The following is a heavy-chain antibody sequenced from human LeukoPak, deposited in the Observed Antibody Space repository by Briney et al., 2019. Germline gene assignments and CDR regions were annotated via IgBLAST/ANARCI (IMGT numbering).Heavy chain of an antibody. V-gene: IGHV3-74*01. CDR3: ARGITATTDY. CDR1: GFTFSSYW. J-gene: IGHJ4*02. D-gene: IGHD1-7*01. Sequence: PGGSLRLSCAAPGFTFSSYWMHWVRQAPGKGLLWVSRINSDGTTTSYADSVKGRFTISRDNAKNTLYLQMNSLRAEDTAVYYCARGITATTDYWGQGTLVTVSS. CDR2: INSDGTTT.